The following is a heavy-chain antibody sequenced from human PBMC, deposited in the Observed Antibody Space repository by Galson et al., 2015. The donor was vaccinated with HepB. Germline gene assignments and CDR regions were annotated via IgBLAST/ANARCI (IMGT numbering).Heavy chain of an antibody. CDR3: TTGGYDMVTGDYMGTGYLQY. D-gene: IGHD3-9*01. V-gene: IGHV3-15*01. Sequence: SLRLSCAGSGFTFSKPWMTWVRQAPGKGLEWVGRIKSTTDGATTAYAAPVKGRFSISRDDSKNMFYLQMNSLKIEDTAVCHCTTGGYDMVTGDYMGTGYLQYWGQGILVTVSS. CDR2: IKSTTDGATT. J-gene: IGHJ1*01. CDR1: GFTFSKPW.